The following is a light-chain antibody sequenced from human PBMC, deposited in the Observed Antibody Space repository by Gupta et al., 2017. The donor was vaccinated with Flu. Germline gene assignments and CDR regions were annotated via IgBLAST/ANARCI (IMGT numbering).Light chain of an antibody. CDR2: DVS. CDR3: CSYAGSYTHWV. J-gene: IGLJ3*02. Sequence: QSALTQPRSVSGSPGQSVTISCTRTSSDVGGYNYVSWYQQHPGKAPKLMIYDVSKRPSGVPDRFSGSKSGNTASLTISGLQAEDEADYYCCSYAGSYTHWVFGGGTKLTVL. V-gene: IGLV2-11*01. CDR1: SSDVGGYNY.